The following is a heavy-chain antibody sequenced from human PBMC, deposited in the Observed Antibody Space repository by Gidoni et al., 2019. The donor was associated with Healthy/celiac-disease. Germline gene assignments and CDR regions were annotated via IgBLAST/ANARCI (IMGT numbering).Heavy chain of an antibody. Sequence: EVQLVESGGGLVQPGGSLRLPFAASRFPFSRYSLSWFRQAPGKGLEWVANIKQDGSEKYYVDSVKGRFTISRDNAKNSLYLQMNSLRAEDTAVYYCARDHNAGLSGLLWYSGGNWFDPWGQGTLVTVSS. V-gene: IGHV3-7*03. CDR2: IKQDGSEK. CDR1: RFPFSRYS. J-gene: IGHJ5*02. D-gene: IGHD3-10*01. CDR3: ARDHNAGLSGLLWYSGGNWFDP.